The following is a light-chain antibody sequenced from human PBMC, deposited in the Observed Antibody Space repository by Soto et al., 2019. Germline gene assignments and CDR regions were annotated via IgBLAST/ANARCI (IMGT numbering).Light chain of an antibody. Sequence: IQLTQSPSSLSASVGDSVTITCRASQGISSYLAWYQQKPGKAPNLLIYAACNLQSGVPSRFSGSGSGTDFTLTISSLQAEDFAAFYCQQTRSYPSTFGGGTKVEIK. J-gene: IGKJ4*01. V-gene: IGKV1-9*01. CDR3: QQTRSYPST. CDR1: QGISSY. CDR2: AAC.